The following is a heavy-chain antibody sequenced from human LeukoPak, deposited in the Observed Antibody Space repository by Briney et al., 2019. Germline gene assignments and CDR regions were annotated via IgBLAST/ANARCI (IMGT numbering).Heavy chain of an antibody. D-gene: IGHD3-16*02. Sequence: GGSLRLSCAASGFTVSSNYMSWVRQAPGKGLEWVSVIYSGGSTYYADSVKGRFTISRDNSKNTLYLQMNSLRAEDTAVYYCARVRYRSWFDPWGQGTLVTASS. V-gene: IGHV3-53*01. CDR2: IYSGGST. CDR3: ARVRYRSWFDP. J-gene: IGHJ5*02. CDR1: GFTVSSNY.